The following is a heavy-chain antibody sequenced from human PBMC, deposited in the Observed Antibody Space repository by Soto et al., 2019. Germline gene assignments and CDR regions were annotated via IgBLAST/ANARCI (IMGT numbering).Heavy chain of an antibody. Sequence: GSLRLSCAASGFTFDDYTMHWVRQAPGRGLEWVSLISWDGGSTYYADSVKGRFTISRDNSKNSLYLQMNSLRTEDTALYCCAKDPNTAYDHVWGQGTTVTVSS. CDR3: AKDPNTAYDHV. CDR2: ISWDGGST. J-gene: IGHJ6*02. CDR1: GFTFDDYT. D-gene: IGHD2-21*01. V-gene: IGHV3-43*01.